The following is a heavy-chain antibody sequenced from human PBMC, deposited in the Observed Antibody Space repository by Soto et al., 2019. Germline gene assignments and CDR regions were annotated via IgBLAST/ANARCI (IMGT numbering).Heavy chain of an antibody. J-gene: IGHJ6*02. CDR2: INHSGST. CDR1: GGSFSGYY. CDR3: ARGGGSGSYYLVRVQHGMDV. V-gene: IGHV4-34*01. D-gene: IGHD3-10*01. Sequence: QVQLQQWGAGLLKPSETLSLTCAVYGGSFSGYYWSWIRQPPGKGLEWIGEINHSGSTNYNPSLKSRVTISVDTSKNQFSLKLSSVTAADTAVYYCARGGGSGSYYLVRVQHGMDVWGQGTTVTVSS.